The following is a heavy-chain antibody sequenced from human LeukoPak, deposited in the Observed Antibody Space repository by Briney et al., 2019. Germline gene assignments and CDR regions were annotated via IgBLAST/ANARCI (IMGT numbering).Heavy chain of an antibody. CDR1: GFTFSSYG. CDR2: ISYDGSNK. D-gene: IGHD6-19*01. Sequence: GGSLRLSCAASGFTFSSYGMHWVRQAPGKGLEWVAVISYDGSNKYYADSVKGRFTISRDNSKNTLYLQMNSLRAEDTAVYYCAKEIAVAGTRWLDPWGQGTLVTVSS. J-gene: IGHJ5*02. CDR3: AKEIAVAGTRWLDP. V-gene: IGHV3-30*18.